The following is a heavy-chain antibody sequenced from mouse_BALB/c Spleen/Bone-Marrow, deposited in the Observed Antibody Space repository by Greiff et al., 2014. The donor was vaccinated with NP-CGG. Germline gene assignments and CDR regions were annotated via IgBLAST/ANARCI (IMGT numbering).Heavy chain of an antibody. Sequence: EVQLQQSGTVLARPGASVKMSCKASGYTFTSYWMHWVKQRPGQGQEWIGAIYPGNSDTSYNQKFKGKAKLTAVTSTSTAYMELSSLTNEDSAVYYCTRVYYYGSAWFAYWGQGTLVTVSA. V-gene: IGHV1-5*01. CDR2: IYPGNSDT. J-gene: IGHJ3*01. CDR3: TRVYYYGSAWFAY. CDR1: GYTFTSYW. D-gene: IGHD1-1*01.